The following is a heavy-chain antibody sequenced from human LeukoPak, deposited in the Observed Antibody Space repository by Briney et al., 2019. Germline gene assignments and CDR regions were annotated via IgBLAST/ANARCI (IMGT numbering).Heavy chain of an antibody. CDR1: GGSISSYY. CDR3: ARDLYGSGSSNQIHYYYGMDV. V-gene: IGHV4-4*07. D-gene: IGHD3-10*01. J-gene: IGHJ6*02. CDR2: IYTSGST. Sequence: PSETLSLTCTVSGGSISSYYWSWIRQPAGKGLEWIGRIYTSGSTNYNPSLKSRVTMSVDTSKNQFSLKLSSVTAADTAAYYCARDLYGSGSSNQIHYYYGMDVWGQGTTVTVSS.